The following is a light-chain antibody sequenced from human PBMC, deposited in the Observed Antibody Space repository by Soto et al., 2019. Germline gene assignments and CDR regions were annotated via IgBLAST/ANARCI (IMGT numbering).Light chain of an antibody. CDR2: KAS. CDR3: QQYNSYPWT. J-gene: IGKJ1*01. Sequence: DIHITQSPSTLSSSLVDRVAITFRASQSISSWLAWYQQKPGKAPKLLIYKASTLESGVPSNFSGSGSGTEFTLTINSLQPEDFATYYCQQYNSYPWTFGQGTKVDIK. CDR1: QSISSW. V-gene: IGKV1-5*03.